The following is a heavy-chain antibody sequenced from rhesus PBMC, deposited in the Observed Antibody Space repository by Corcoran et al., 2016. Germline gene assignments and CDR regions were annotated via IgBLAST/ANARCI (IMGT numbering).Heavy chain of an antibody. CDR3: TREGLYYYSGSYRDRFDY. V-gene: IGHV3-136*01. Sequence: EVQLVESGGGLVQPGGSLRLSCAASGFTFSSYDMSWVRQAPGKGLDWVSYISYTVKTIYYAYSVKGLFTISRDNAKNSLSLQISSLRAEDTAVYYCTREGLYYYSGSYRDRFDYWGQGVLVTVSS. CDR2: ISYTVKTI. J-gene: IGHJ4*01. CDR1: GFTFSSYD. D-gene: IGHD3-16*01.